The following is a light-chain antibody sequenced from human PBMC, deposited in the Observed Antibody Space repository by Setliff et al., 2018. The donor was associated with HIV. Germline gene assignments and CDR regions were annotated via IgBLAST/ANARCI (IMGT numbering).Light chain of an antibody. J-gene: IGLJ1*01. CDR2: EVS. CDR3: CSYASGTFV. CDR1: SSDVGSYNL. Sequence: QSALAQPRSVSEPPGQSVTISCTGSSSDVGSYNLVSWYQQHPGKAPKLMIYEVSKGPPGVSNRFSGSKSGNTASLTISGLQAEDEGDYYCCSYASGTFVFGTGTKVTVL. V-gene: IGLV2-23*02.